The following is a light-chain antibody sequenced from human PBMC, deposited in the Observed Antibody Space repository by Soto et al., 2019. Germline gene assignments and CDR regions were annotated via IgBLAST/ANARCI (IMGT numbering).Light chain of an antibody. CDR2: EVT. CDR1: STDVGGYNY. J-gene: IGLJ2*01. Sequence: QSALTQPPSASGSPGQSITISCTGTSTDVGGYNYVSWYQQHPGKAPKLMIYEVTKRPSGVPDRFSGSKSGNTASLTVSGLQAEDEADYYCSSYAGIHILAVIFGGGTKLTVL. V-gene: IGLV2-8*01. CDR3: SSYAGIHILAVI.